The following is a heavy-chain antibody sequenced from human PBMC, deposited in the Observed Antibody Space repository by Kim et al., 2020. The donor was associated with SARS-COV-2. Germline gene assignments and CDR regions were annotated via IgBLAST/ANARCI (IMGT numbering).Heavy chain of an antibody. J-gene: IGHJ3*02. V-gene: IGHV4-59*13. D-gene: IGHD1-26*01. CDR2: ISYSGST. CDR3: ARDYSPTYSLQAFDI. CDR1: GGSISSYY. Sequence: SETLSLTCTVSGGSISSYYWSWIRQPPGKGLEWIGFISYSGSTTYNPSLKSRVTISEDTSKNQFSLKLSSVTAADTAVYYCARDYSPTYSLQAFDIWGQGAMVTVSS.